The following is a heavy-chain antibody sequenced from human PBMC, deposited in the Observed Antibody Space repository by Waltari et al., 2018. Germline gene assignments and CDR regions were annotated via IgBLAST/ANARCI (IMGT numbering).Heavy chain of an antibody. V-gene: IGHV3-21*06. CDR1: GFSVNAYT. CDR2: IGSSSTYT. CDR3: ASHLEDFYYYMDV. Sequence: EVQLVESGGGLVKPGGSLRLSCVASGFSVNAYTINWVRHTPEKGLEWVSSIGSSSTYTYYADSVKGRFTISRDNAANSLHLEMNALRPEDTAVYYCASHLEDFYYYMDVWGKGTTVTVSS. J-gene: IGHJ6*03.